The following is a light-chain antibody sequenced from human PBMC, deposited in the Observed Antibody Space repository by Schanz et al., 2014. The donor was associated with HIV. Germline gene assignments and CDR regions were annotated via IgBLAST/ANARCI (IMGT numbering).Light chain of an antibody. V-gene: IGLV1-44*01. CDR3: ATWDDSLEGWV. CDR2: ATY. J-gene: IGLJ3*02. CDR1: SSNIGSNA. Sequence: QSVLTQPPSASGTPGQRVTISCSVSSSNIGSNAVNWFQHLPGTAPKLLIYATYQRPSGVPDRFSGSGSATSASLAISGLQSEDEADYFCATWDDSLEGWVFGGGTQLTVL.